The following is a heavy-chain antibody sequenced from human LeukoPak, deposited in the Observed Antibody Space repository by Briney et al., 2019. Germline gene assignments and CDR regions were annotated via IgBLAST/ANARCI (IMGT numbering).Heavy chain of an antibody. CDR2: IYYTGST. J-gene: IGHJ4*02. CDR3: VVDGAMDH. D-gene: IGHD3-16*01. V-gene: IGHV4-39*01. Sequence: SETLSLTCTVSGVSISTENYAWGWIGQPPGKGLEWIGNIYYTGSTNYNPSLRGRVTISVDTLKNQFSLRLTSMTAAGTAVYYCVVDGAMDHWSQGTLVTASS. CDR1: GVSISTENYA.